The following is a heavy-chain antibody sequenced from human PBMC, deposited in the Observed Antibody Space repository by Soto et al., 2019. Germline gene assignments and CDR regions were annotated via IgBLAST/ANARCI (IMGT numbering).Heavy chain of an antibody. CDR3: ARGNYDFWSGSSRRWFDP. CDR1: GGSFSGYY. J-gene: IGHJ5*02. CDR2: INHSGST. D-gene: IGHD3-3*01. Sequence: PSETLSLTCAVYGGSFSGYYWSWIRQPPGKGLEWIGEINHSGSTNYNPSLKSRVTISVDTSKNQFSLKLSSVTAADTAVYYCARGNYDFWSGSSRRWFDPWGQGTLVTVSS. V-gene: IGHV4-34*01.